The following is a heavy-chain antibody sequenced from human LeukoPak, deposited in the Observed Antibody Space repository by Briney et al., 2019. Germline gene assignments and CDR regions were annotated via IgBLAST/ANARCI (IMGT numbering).Heavy chain of an antibody. D-gene: IGHD3-9*01. J-gene: IGHJ4*02. CDR2: IYYSGSA. V-gene: IGHV4-59*01. CDR3: ARDSLHYDILTGYYTPRYFDC. Sequence: SETLSLTCTVSGGSISSYYWSWIRQPPGKGLEWIGYIYYSGSASYNPSLKSRVTISVDTSKNQFSLKLSSVTAADTAVYYCARDSLHYDILTGYYTPRYFDCWGQGTLVTVSS. CDR1: GGSISSYY.